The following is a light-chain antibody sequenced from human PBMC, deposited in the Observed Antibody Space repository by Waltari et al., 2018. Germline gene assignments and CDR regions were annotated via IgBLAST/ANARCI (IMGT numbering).Light chain of an antibody. V-gene: IGLV7-46*01. CDR1: TGAVSGAHF. CDR3: LRYYSGVRV. J-gene: IGLJ3*02. Sequence: QAVVTQEPSLTVSPGGTVTLTCGSSTGAVSGAHFPYWFQQKPGQAPRTLIFDISNRHSWTPARFSGSLLGGKAALTLSGAQPEDEAEYYCLRYYSGVRVFGGGTKLTVL. CDR2: DIS.